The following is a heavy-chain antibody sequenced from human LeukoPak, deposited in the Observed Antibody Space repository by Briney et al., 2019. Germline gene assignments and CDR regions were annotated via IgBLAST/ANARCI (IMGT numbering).Heavy chain of an antibody. V-gene: IGHV3-23*01. Sequence: GGSLRLSCAASEFTFSSYAMQWVRQAPGKGLEWVSGISGSGGSTYYADSVKGRFTISRDNSKNTLYLQMNSLRAEDTAVYYCARDRYDFWSGTLDYWGLGTLVTVSS. CDR1: EFTFSSYA. CDR3: ARDRYDFWSGTLDY. J-gene: IGHJ4*02. D-gene: IGHD3-3*01. CDR2: ISGSGGST.